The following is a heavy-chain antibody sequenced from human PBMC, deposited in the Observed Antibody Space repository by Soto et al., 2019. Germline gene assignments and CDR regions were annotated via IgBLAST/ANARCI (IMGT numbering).Heavy chain of an antibody. V-gene: IGHV4-31*03. CDR2: IYYSGSS. Sequence: SETLSLTCTVSGGSISSGGYYWTWIRQHPVRGLEWIGYIYYSGSSYYNPSLKSRVTISLDTSKNQFSLKLSSVTAADTAVYYCARSEMATTGPYFDYWGQGTLVTVSS. CDR1: GGSISSGGYY. J-gene: IGHJ4*02. CDR3: ARSEMATTGPYFDY. D-gene: IGHD5-12*01.